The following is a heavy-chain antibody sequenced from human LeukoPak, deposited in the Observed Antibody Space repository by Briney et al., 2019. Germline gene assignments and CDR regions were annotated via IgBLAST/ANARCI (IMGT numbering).Heavy chain of an antibody. Sequence: GGTLRLSCAASGFTFSSYGMSWVRQAPGKGLEWGSAISGSGGSTYYADSVKGRFTISRDNSKNTLYLQMNSLRAEDTAVYYCASTYDILTGYYSGAFDIWGQGTMVTVSS. V-gene: IGHV3-23*01. CDR3: ASTYDILTGYYSGAFDI. CDR2: ISGSGGST. J-gene: IGHJ3*02. CDR1: GFTFSSYG. D-gene: IGHD3-9*01.